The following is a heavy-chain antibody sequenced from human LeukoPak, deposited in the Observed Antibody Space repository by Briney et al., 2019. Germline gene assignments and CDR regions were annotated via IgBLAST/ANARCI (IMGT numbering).Heavy chain of an antibody. D-gene: IGHD3-10*01. CDR1: GYTFTGYY. CDR3: ARDRITVVRGASSFDY. CDR2: INPNSGGT. Sequence: ASVMVSCKASGYTFTGYYMHWVRQAPGQGLEWMGWINPNSGGTNYAQKFQGRVTMTRDTSISTAYMELSRLRSDDTAVYYCARDRITVVRGASSFDYWGQGTLVTVSS. V-gene: IGHV1-2*02. J-gene: IGHJ4*02.